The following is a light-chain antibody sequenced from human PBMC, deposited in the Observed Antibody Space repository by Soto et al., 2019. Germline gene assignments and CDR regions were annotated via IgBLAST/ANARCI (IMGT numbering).Light chain of an antibody. CDR2: AAS. Sequence: AIQMTQSPSSLSASVGDRVTITCRASQGIRSDLGWYQQKPGKVPKLLSYAASTLQSGVPSRFSGSGSGTDFTLTISSLQPEDFATYYCLQDYGYPRTFGQGTKVEIK. V-gene: IGKV1-6*01. CDR3: LQDYGYPRT. CDR1: QGIRSD. J-gene: IGKJ1*01.